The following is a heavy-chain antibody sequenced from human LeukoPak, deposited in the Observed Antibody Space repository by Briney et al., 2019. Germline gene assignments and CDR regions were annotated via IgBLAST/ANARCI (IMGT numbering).Heavy chain of an antibody. Sequence: GGSLSLSCAVSGFTFNRYAMSWVRQAPGKGVEWVSVINGGGGNTYHADSVKGRLTVSRDNSKNTLYLHMNSLRAEDTAVYHCAKGPNDDSNYLFDHWGQGTLVTVSS. D-gene: IGHD4-11*01. V-gene: IGHV3-23*01. CDR2: INGGGGNT. CDR1: GFTFNRYA. J-gene: IGHJ5*02. CDR3: AKGPNDDSNYLFDH.